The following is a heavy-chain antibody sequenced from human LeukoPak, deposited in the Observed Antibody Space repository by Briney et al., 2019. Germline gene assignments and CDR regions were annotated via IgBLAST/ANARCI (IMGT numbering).Heavy chain of an antibody. V-gene: IGHV4-31*03. CDR2: IYYSGST. D-gene: IGHD1-26*01. CDR1: GGSISSGGYY. Sequence: SQTLSLTCTVSGGSISSGGYYWSWIRQHPGKGLEWIGYIYYSGSTYYNPSLKSRVTISVDTSKNQLSLKLSSVTAADTAVYYCARGTSRSGSDDYWGQGTLVTVSS. J-gene: IGHJ4*02. CDR3: ARGTSRSGSDDY.